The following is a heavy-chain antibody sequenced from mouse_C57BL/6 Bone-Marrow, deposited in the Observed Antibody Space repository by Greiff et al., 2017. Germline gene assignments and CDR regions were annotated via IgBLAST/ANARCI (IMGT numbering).Heavy chain of an antibody. D-gene: IGHD2-4*01. CDR2: ISSGSSTI. V-gene: IGHV5-17*01. CDR1: GFTFSDYG. Sequence: EVQGVESGGGLVKPGGSLKLSCAASGFTFSDYGMHWVRQAPEKGLEWVAYISSGSSTIYYAVTVKGRFTISRDNAKNTLFLQMTSLRSEDTAVYYCARGDYYYEGAGFAYGGQGTLVTVSA. CDR3: ARGDYYYEGAGFAY. J-gene: IGHJ3*01.